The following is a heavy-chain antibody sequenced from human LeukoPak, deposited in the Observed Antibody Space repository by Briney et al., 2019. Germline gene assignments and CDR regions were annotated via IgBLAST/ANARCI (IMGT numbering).Heavy chain of an antibody. J-gene: IGHJ4*02. CDR2: ISAYNGNT. Sequence: ASVKVSCKASGYTFTSYGISWVRQAPGQGLEWMGWISAYNGNTNYAQKLQGRVTMTTDTSTSTAYMELSSLRSEDTAVYYCARSFSLGYCSSTSCHTFDYWGQGTLVTVSS. V-gene: IGHV1-18*01. CDR1: GYTFTSYG. CDR3: ARSFSLGYCSSTSCHTFDY. D-gene: IGHD2-2*01.